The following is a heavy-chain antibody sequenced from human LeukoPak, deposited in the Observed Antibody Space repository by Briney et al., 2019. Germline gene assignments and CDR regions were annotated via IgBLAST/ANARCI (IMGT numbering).Heavy chain of an antibody. D-gene: IGHD6-13*01. CDR1: GDSISSYY. J-gene: IGHJ3*02. CDR2: ISHSGSN. CDR3: ARPSSIAATGGLDAFDI. V-gene: IGHV4-59*08. Sequence: SSETLSLTCSVSGDSISSYYWTWIRQPPGKGLEWIGHISHSGSNNYNPPLKGRPTIPADTSKNHISLKLTSVSAADTPVYYCARPSSIAATGGLDAFDIWGQGTLVTVSS.